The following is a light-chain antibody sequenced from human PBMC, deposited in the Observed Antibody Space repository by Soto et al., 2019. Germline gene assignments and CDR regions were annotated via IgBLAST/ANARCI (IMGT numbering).Light chain of an antibody. J-gene: IGLJ3*02. Sequence: QSALTQPASVSGSPGQSITISCTGTYSDVGGYNFVSWYQQHPGKAPKVMIYDVSDRPSGVSVRFSGSKSGNTASLTISGLQPEDVAYYSCSSYPSISPVVFGGGPKL. CDR2: DVS. CDR3: SSYPSISPVV. V-gene: IGLV2-14*01. CDR1: YSDVGGYNF.